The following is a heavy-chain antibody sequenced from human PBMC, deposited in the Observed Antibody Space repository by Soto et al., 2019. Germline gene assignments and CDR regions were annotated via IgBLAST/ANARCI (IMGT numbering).Heavy chain of an antibody. D-gene: IGHD3-22*01. J-gene: IGHJ5*02. Sequence: SVKVSCKASGGTFSSHTISWVRQAPGQGLEWMGRIIPILGIANYAQKFQGRVTITADKSTSTAYMELRSLRSEDTAVYYCARDACYYDSSGYYLEWFDPWG. CDR2: IIPILGIA. V-gene: IGHV1-69*04. CDR1: GGTFSSHT. CDR3: ARDACYYDSSGYYLEWFDP.